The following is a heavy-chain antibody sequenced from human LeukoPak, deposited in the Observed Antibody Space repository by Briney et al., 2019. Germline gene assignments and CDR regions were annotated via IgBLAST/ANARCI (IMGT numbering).Heavy chain of an antibody. CDR1: GFTFSDYY. D-gene: IGHD3-10*01. V-gene: IGHV3-11*06. J-gene: IGHJ4*02. CDR3: ARVPRITMVRGEGYFDY. Sequence: GGSLRLSCAASGFTFSDYYMSWIRQAPGKGLEWVSYISSSSSYTNYADSVKGRFTISRDNAKNSLYLQMNSLRAEDTAVYCCARVPRITMVRGEGYFDYWGQGTLVTVSS. CDR2: ISSSSSYT.